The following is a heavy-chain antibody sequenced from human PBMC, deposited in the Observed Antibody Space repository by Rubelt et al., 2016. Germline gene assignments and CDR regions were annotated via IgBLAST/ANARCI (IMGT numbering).Heavy chain of an antibody. CDR1: GYTFTGYY. CDR3: ARYSEQLVL. D-gene: IGHD6-6*01. Sequence: QVQLVQSGAEVKKPGASVKVSCEASGYTFTGYYMHWVRQAPGQGLEWMGWINSNTGATEYAQKFQGRVTMTRETYSSTVYMDLSSLGSDDTAGYYCARYSEQLVLWGQGTLVTVSS. CDR2: INSNTGAT. J-gene: IGHJ1*01. V-gene: IGHV1-2*02.